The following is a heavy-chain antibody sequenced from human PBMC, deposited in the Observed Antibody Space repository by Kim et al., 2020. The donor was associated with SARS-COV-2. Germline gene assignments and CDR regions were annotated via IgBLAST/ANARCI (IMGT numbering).Heavy chain of an antibody. Sequence: GGSLRLSCAASGFTFSSYGMHWVRQAPGKGLEWVAVIWYDGSNKYYADSVKGRFTISRDNSKNTLYLQMNSLRAEDTAVYYCARDPLTYYYGSGFLWFDYWGQGTLVTVSS. CDR2: IWYDGSNK. D-gene: IGHD3-10*01. CDR1: GFTFSSYG. J-gene: IGHJ4*02. CDR3: ARDPLTYYYGSGFLWFDY. V-gene: IGHV3-33*01.